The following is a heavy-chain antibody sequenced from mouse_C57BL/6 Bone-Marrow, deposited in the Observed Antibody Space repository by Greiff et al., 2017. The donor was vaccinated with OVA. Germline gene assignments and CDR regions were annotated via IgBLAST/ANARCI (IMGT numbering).Heavy chain of an antibody. J-gene: IGHJ3*01. V-gene: IGHV1-53*01. CDR2: INPSNGGT. CDR1: GYTFTSYW. CDR3: ARGGNYYGSSAGFAY. Sequence: QVQLQQPGTELVKPGASVKLSCKASGYTFTSYWMHWVKQRPGQGLEWIGNINPSNGGTNYNEKFKSKATLAVDKSSSTAYMQLSSLTSEDSAVYYCARGGNYYGSSAGFAYWGQGTLVTVSA. D-gene: IGHD1-1*01.